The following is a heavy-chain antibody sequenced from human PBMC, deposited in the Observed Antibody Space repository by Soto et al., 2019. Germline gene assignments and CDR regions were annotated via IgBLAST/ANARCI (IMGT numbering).Heavy chain of an antibody. CDR3: AKAGGTYYDFWSGYSHSMYFDY. J-gene: IGHJ4*02. V-gene: IGHV3-23*01. CDR2: ISGSGGST. D-gene: IGHD3-3*01. Sequence: GGSLRLSCAASGFTFSSYAMSWVRQAPGKGLEWVSAISGSGGSTYYADSVKGRFTISRDNSKNTLYLQMNSLRAEDTAVYYCAKAGGTYYDFWSGYSHSMYFDYWGQGTLVTVSS. CDR1: GFTFSSYA.